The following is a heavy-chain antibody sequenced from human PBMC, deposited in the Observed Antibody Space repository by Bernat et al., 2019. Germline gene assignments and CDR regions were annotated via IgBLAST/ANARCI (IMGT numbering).Heavy chain of an antibody. CDR1: GFTVSSNY. D-gene: IGHD2-15*01. J-gene: IGHJ6*02. V-gene: IGHV3-53*01. Sequence: EVQLMESGGGLIQPGGSLRLSCAASGFTVSSNYMSWVRQAPGKGLEWVSVIYSGGSTYYADSVKGRFTISRDNSKNTLYLQMNSLRSEDTAVYYCARCSGGSCYSSKPYYYYGMDVWGQGTTVTVSS. CDR3: ARCSGGSCYSSKPYYYYGMDV. CDR2: IYSGGST.